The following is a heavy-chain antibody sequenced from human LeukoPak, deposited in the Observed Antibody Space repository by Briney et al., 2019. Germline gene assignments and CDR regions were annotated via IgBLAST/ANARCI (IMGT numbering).Heavy chain of an antibody. CDR2: INPNSGGT. Sequence: GASVKVSCKASGYTFTGYYMHWVRQAPGQGLEWMGWINPNSGGTNYAQKFQGWVTITRDTSISTAYMELSRLRSDDTAVYYCARGYDILTGYSFDIWGQGTMVTVSS. CDR1: GYTFTGYY. J-gene: IGHJ3*02. V-gene: IGHV1-2*04. CDR3: ARGYDILTGYSFDI. D-gene: IGHD3-9*01.